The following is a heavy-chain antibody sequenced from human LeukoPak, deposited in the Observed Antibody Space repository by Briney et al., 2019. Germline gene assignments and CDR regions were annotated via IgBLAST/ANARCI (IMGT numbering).Heavy chain of an antibody. D-gene: IGHD2-15*01. CDR1: GFTFSSYG. Sequence: PGGSLRLSCAASGFTFSSYGMHWVRQAPGKGLEWVAVISYDGSNKYYADSVKGRFTISRDNSKNTLYLRMNSLRAEDTAVYYCAKDPSSGGTYYFDYWGQGTLVTVSS. J-gene: IGHJ4*02. V-gene: IGHV3-30*18. CDR3: AKDPSSGGTYYFDY. CDR2: ISYDGSNK.